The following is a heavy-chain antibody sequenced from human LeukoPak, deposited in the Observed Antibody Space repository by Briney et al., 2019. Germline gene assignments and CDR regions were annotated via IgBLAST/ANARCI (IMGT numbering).Heavy chain of an antibody. CDR2: ISGSGGST. CDR3: AKRGVVIRVFLVGFHKEAFYFES. CDR1: GITLSNYG. D-gene: IGHD3/OR15-3a*01. V-gene: IGHV3-23*01. J-gene: IGHJ4*02. Sequence: PGGSLRLSCAVSGITLSNYGMSWVRQAPGKGLEGVAGISGSGGSTIYADSVKGRFTISRDNPKNTLYLQMNSLRAEDTAFYFCAKRGVVIRVFLVGFHKEAFYFESWGQGALVTVSS.